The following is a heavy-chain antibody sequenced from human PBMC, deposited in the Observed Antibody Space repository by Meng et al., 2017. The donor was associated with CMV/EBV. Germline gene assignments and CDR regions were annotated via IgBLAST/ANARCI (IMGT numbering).Heavy chain of an antibody. Sequence: GESLKISCAASGFTISNAWMSWVRQAPGKGLEWVGRIKSKIDGGTTDYAAPVKGRFTISRDDSQNTLFLQMDSLKTEDTATYYCTTPGCSSTTCYTRLSYWGQGTVVTVSS. J-gene: IGHJ4*02. CDR3: TTPGCSSTTCYTRLSY. D-gene: IGHD2-2*01. CDR2: IKSKIDGGTT. CDR1: GFTISNAW. V-gene: IGHV3-15*01.